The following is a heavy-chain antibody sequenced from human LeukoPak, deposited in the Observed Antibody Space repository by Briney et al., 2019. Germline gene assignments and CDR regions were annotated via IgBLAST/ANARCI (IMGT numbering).Heavy chain of an antibody. Sequence: PGGSLRLSCAASGFTFSSYEVNWVRQAPGKGLEWVSYISSSGSTIYYADSVKGRFTISRDNAKNSLYLQMNSLRAEDTAVYYCAREGRYFLLWGQGTLVTVSS. V-gene: IGHV3-48*03. J-gene: IGHJ4*02. CDR3: AREGRYFLL. CDR1: GFTFSSYE. CDR2: ISSSGSTI. D-gene: IGHD3-9*01.